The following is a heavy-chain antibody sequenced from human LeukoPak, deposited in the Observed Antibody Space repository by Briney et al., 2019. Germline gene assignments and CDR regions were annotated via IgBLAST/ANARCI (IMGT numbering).Heavy chain of an antibody. V-gene: IGHV3-30*18. CDR1: GFTFSSYS. Sequence: GGSLRLSCAASGFTFSSYSMNWVRQAPGKGLEWVAVISYDGSNKYYADSVKGRFTISRDNSKNTLYLQMNSLRAEDTAVYYCAKGGSTSGCFDYWGQGTLVTVSS. J-gene: IGHJ4*02. CDR2: ISYDGSNK. CDR3: AKGGSTSGCFDY. D-gene: IGHD2-2*01.